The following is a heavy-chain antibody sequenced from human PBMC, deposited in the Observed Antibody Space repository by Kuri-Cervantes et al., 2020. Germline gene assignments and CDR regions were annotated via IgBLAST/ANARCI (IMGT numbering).Heavy chain of an antibody. D-gene: IGHD2-2*01. CDR3: ARAGGYCSSTSCRLDY. CDR2: IKQDGSEK. CDR1: GGSISSGGYS. J-gene: IGHJ4*02. V-gene: IGHV3-7*01. Sequence: GGSLRLSCAVSGGSISSGGYSWSWIRQPPGKGLEWVANIKQDGSEKYYVDSVKGRFTISRDNAKNSLYLQMNSLRAEDTAVYYCARAGGYCSSTSCRLDYWGQGTLVTVSS.